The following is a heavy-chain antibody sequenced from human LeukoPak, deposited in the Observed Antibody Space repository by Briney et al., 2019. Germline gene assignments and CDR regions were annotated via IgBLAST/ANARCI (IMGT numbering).Heavy chain of an antibody. CDR2: IYPGDSDT. J-gene: IGHJ4*02. CDR3: ARPRYYYDSSGYYFDY. V-gene: IGHV5-51*01. Sequence: GESLKISCKGSGYSFTSYWIGWVRQMPGKGLEWMGIIYPGDSDTRYSPSFQGQVTISADKSISTAYLQWSSLEASDTAMYYCARPRYYYDSSGYYFDYWGQGTLVTVSS. CDR1: GYSFTSYW. D-gene: IGHD3-22*01.